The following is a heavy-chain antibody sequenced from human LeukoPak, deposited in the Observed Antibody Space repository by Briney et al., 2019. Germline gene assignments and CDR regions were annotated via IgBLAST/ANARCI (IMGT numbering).Heavy chain of an antibody. J-gene: IGHJ4*02. CDR2: ISYDGSNK. V-gene: IGHV3-30-3*01. D-gene: IGHD3-22*01. Sequence: GGSLRLSCAASGFTFSSYAMHWVRQAPGKGLEWVAVISYDGSNKYYADSVKGRFTISRDNSKNTLYLQMNSLRAEDTAVYYCARDPSTMIVVAYEYYFDYWGQGTLVTVSS. CDR3: ARDPSTMIVVAYEYYFDY. CDR1: GFTFSSYA.